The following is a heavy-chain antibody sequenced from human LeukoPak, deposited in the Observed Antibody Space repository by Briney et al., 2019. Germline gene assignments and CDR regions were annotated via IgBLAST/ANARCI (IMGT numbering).Heavy chain of an antibody. V-gene: IGHV3-15*01. CDR2: IKSKSDGGTT. J-gene: IGHJ4*02. CDR3: ATEYYGAYNF. D-gene: IGHD4-17*01. Sequence: GGSLRHSCLAPGFTFNNAWTCWVRHTPGKGLEWVVRIKSKSDGGTTDYAAPVKGRFTISRDDSKNTLYLQMNSLKTEDTAVYFCATEYYGAYNFWGQGTLVTVSS. CDR1: GFTFNNAW.